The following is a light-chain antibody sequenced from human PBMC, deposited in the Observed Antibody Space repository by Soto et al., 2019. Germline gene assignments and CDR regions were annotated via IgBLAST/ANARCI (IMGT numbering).Light chain of an antibody. CDR3: SSYTTTNTPYV. Sequence: QSVLTQPASVSGSPGQSITISCNGSRSDVGAYNYVSWYQHHPGKVPKLIIYAVSNRPSGVSHRFSGSKSGNSASLTISGLQAEDEADYYCSSYTTTNTPYVFGSGTKVTVL. J-gene: IGLJ1*01. V-gene: IGLV2-14*01. CDR1: RSDVGAYNY. CDR2: AVS.